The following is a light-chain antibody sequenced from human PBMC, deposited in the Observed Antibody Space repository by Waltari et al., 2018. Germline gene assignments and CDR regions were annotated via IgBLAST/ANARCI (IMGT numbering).Light chain of an antibody. CDR3: QKYESLPAT. CDR1: PVVSRA. Sequence: CSAIPVVSRALAWYQQKPVQAPRLLIYDALSRATGIPDRFSCSGSGTDFSLTISRLEPEDFAVYYCQKYESLPATFGQGTKVEIK. J-gene: IGKJ1*01. CDR2: DAL. V-gene: IGKV3-20*01.